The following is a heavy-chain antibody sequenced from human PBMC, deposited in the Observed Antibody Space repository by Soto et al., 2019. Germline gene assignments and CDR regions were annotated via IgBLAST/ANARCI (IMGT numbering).Heavy chain of an antibody. J-gene: IGHJ6*02. V-gene: IGHV3-33*01. CDR3: ARLPRVDTAMVRSSDYYYGMDV. CDR1: GFTFSSYG. CDR2: IWYDGSNK. D-gene: IGHD5-18*01. Sequence: HPXGSLRLSCAASGFTFSSYGMHWVRQAPGKGLEWVAVIWYDGSNKYYADSVKGRFTISRDNSKNTLYLQMNSLRAEDTAVYYCARLPRVDTAMVRSSDYYYGMDVWGQGTTVTVSS.